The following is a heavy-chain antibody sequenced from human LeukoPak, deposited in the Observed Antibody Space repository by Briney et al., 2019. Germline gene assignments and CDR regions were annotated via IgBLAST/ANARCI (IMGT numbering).Heavy chain of an antibody. D-gene: IGHD2-2*01. Sequence: SVKVSCKASGGTFSSYAISWVRQAPGQPLEWMGGIIPIFGTANYAQKFQGRVTITTDESTSTAYMELSSLRSEDTAVYYCARDTLTSSTRPYYYYYYMDVWGKGTTVTVSS. CDR3: ARDTLTSSTRPYYYYYYMDV. CDR1: GGTFSSYA. CDR2: IIPIFGTA. J-gene: IGHJ6*03. V-gene: IGHV1-69*05.